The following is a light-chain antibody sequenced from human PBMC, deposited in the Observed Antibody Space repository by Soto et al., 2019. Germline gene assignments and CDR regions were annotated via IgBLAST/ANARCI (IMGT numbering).Light chain of an antibody. CDR3: SSYTSTTTLV. CDR1: SSDVGTYNY. Sequence: QSALTQPTSVSGSPGQSITISCTGTSSDVGTYNYVSWYQQHPGKSPKLMIYEVTNRPSGVSNRFSGSKSGNTASLTISGLQIEDEAHYYCSSYTSTTTLVFGGGTKLTVL. CDR2: EVT. J-gene: IGLJ2*01. V-gene: IGLV2-14*01.